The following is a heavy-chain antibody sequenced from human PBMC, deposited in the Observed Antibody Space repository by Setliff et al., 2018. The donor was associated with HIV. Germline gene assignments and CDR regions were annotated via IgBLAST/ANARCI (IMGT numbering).Heavy chain of an antibody. CDR1: GGSISSSSYY. V-gene: IGHV4-39*01. J-gene: IGHJ5*02. D-gene: IGHD3-22*01. CDR2: IYHSGKT. CDR3: ASRVYYYDSSGYLREEGFDP. Sequence: SETLSLTCTVSGGSISSSSYYWGWIRQPPGHGLEWTGSIYHSGKTYYNPSLKSRLTISVDTSKNQFSLQLSSVTAADAAVYYCASRVYYYDSSGYLREEGFDPWGQGTLVTVSS.